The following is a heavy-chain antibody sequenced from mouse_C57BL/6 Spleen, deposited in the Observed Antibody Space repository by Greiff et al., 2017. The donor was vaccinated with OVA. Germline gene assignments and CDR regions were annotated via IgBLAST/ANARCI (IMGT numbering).Heavy chain of an antibody. J-gene: IGHJ3*01. CDR3: ARSGNYYGSSSWFAY. CDR1: GYTFTSYW. D-gene: IGHD1-1*01. Sequence: QVQLQQPGAELVRPGSSVKLSCKASGYTFTSYWMHWVKQRPIQGLEWIGNIDPSDSETHYNQKFKDKATLTVDKSSSTAYMQLSSLTSEDSAVYYCARSGNYYGSSSWFAYWGQGTLVTVSA. CDR2: IDPSDSET. V-gene: IGHV1-52*01.